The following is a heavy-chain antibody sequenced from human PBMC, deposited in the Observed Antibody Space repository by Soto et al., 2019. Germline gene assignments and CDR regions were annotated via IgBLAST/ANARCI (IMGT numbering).Heavy chain of an antibody. D-gene: IGHD3-22*01. Sequence: QVRLVQSGAEVKKPGASVKVSCKASGYTFTSYGISWVRQAPGQGLEWMGWISAYNGNTNYAQKLQGRVTMTTDTSTSTAYMELRSLRSDDTAVYYCARDHVSYYDSSGYYFNFDYWGQGTLVTVSS. CDR2: ISAYNGNT. J-gene: IGHJ4*02. CDR1: GYTFTSYG. CDR3: ARDHVSYYDSSGYYFNFDY. V-gene: IGHV1-18*01.